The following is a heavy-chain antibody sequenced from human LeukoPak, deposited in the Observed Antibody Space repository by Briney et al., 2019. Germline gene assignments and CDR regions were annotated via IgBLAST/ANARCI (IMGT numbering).Heavy chain of an antibody. J-gene: IGHJ3*01. CDR2: IYSGGYT. CDR3: ARGTVFRAFDL. Sequence: GGSLRLSCAASGFNVSSNYMSWVRQAPGKGLEWVSVIYSGGYTYYADSVKGRFTIARHDSKNTVNIQMNSLRAEDTAVYFCARGTVFRAFDLWGQGTMVTVSS. CDR1: GFNVSSNY. V-gene: IGHV3-53*04. D-gene: IGHD4-17*01.